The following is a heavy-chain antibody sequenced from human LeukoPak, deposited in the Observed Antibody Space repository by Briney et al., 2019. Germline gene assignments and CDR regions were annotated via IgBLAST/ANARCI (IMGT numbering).Heavy chain of an antibody. CDR2: IIPIFGTA. J-gene: IGHJ3*02. Sequence: GSSVKVSXKASGGTFSSYAISWVRQAPGQGLEWMGRIIPIFGTANYAQKFHGRVTITTDESTSTAYMELSSLRSEDTAVYYCAREGYYDRSGYPDGDDAFDIWGQGTMVTVSS. CDR1: GGTFSSYA. CDR3: AREGYYDRSGYPDGDDAFDI. V-gene: IGHV1-69*05. D-gene: IGHD3-22*01.